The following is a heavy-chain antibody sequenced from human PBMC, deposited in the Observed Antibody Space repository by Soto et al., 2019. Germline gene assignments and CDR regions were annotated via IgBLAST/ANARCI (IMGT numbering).Heavy chain of an antibody. V-gene: IGHV4-39*01. D-gene: IGHD3-3*01. CDR2: IYYSGTT. CDR1: GGSITNNNYY. J-gene: IGHJ4*02. Sequence: QLQLQESGPGLVKPSETLSLTCTVSGGSITNNNYYWDWIRRPPGKGLEWIGSIYYSGTTYYNPSLNSRVTMSVDTSKNQFSLKVSSVTAADAAVYYCAGRSPRSGYFGYWGQGTLVTVSS. CDR3: AGRSPRSGYFGY.